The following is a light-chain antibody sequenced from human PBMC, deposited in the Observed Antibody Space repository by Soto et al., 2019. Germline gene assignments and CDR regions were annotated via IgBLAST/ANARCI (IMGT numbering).Light chain of an antibody. CDR2: KAT. Sequence: DIEMTQSPSTVSASVGDRVTITCRASQSITTWLAWYQQKPGKAPKLLIYKATNVQTGVPSRFRGSGSGTEFSLTISSLQPEDFAIYYCQQYNDYQYTFGQGTRLEIK. V-gene: IGKV1-5*03. J-gene: IGKJ5*01. CDR3: QQYNDYQYT. CDR1: QSITTW.